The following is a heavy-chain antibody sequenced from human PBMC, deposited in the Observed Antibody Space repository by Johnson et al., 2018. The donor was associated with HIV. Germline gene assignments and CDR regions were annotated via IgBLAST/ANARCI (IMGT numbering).Heavy chain of an antibody. Sequence: QVQLVESGGGVVHPGGSLRLSCAASGFTFNTYGMPWVRQAPGKGLEWVAFIRYDGGTKYYADSLKGRFTISRDNSKNTLYLQMNSLRAEDTAVYYCARDHSSSGYRGFGGACEIWGQGTMVTVSA. V-gene: IGHV3-30*02. J-gene: IGHJ3*02. D-gene: IGHD6-13*01. CDR2: IRYDGGTK. CDR1: GFTFNTYG. CDR3: ARDHSSSGYRGFGGACEI.